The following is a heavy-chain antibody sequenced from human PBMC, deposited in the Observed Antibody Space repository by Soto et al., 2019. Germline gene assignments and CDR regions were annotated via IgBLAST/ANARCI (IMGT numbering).Heavy chain of an antibody. D-gene: IGHD3-10*01. CDR1: GFTFDDYA. J-gene: IGHJ4*02. V-gene: IGHV3-9*01. CDR3: ANLPLYGSGFDC. Sequence: EAQLVESGGGLVQPGRSLRLSCVASGFTFDDYAIHWVRQAPGKGLEWVSGISWNGAATGYADSVKGRFTISRDNAKNSLYLQMSSLRTEDTAIYYSANLPLYGSGFDCWGQGTLVTVSS. CDR2: ISWNGAAT.